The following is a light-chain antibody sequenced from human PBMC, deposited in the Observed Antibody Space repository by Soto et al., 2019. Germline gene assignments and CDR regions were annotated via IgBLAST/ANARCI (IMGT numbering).Light chain of an antibody. V-gene: IGLV2-8*01. CDR1: SSDVGGYKY. Sequence: QSVLTQPPSASGSPGQSVTISCTGTSSDVGGYKYVSWYQHHPGKAPKVVIYEVTKRPSGVPDRFSGSQSGHTASLTVSGLQAEDEADYYCSSYGGTNNVVFGGGTKLTVL. J-gene: IGLJ2*01. CDR2: EVT. CDR3: SSYGGTNNVV.